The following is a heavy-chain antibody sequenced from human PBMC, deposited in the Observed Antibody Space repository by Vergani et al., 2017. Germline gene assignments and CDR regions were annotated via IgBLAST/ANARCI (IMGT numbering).Heavy chain of an antibody. Sequence: QVQLEESGGGVVQPGRSLRLSCAGSGFTISSHAMHWVRQAPGKGLEWVAFIWYDGSKEYYADSVKGRFTISRDNAKNSLYLQMNSLRAEDTALYYCVKDIAASGNYWYFDLWGRGTLVTVSS. CDR3: VKDIAASGNYWYFDL. J-gene: IGHJ2*01. CDR2: IWYDGSKE. V-gene: IGHV3-33*03. D-gene: IGHD6-13*01. CDR1: GFTISSHA.